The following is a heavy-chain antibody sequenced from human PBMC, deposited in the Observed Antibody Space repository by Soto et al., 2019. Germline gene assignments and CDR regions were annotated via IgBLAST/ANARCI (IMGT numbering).Heavy chain of an antibody. J-gene: IGHJ5*02. CDR1: GYTFTGYY. CDR3: ARGEVDTATFDP. Sequence: QVQLVQSGAEVKKPGASVKVSCKASGYTFTGYYMHWVRQATGQGLEWMGWINPNSGNTKYVQKCQGWVIMTRDTSIRTAYMELRRLTSDDTAVYYCARGEVDTATFDPWGQGTLVTVSS. V-gene: IGHV1-2*04. CDR2: INPNSGNT. D-gene: IGHD5-18*01.